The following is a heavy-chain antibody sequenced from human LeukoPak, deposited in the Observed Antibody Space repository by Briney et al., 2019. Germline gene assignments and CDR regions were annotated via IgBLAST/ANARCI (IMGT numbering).Heavy chain of an antibody. CDR2: IYYSGAT. Sequence: SETLSLTCTVSGGSISTYYWSWIRQPPGKGLEWIGYIYYSGATNYNPSLKSRVTISADTSKNHFSLNLSSVTAADTAVYYRARSFTSAWVRGYYYLDVWGKGTTVTVSS. CDR1: GGSISTYY. V-gene: IGHV4-59*01. CDR3: ARSFTSAWVRGYYYLDV. D-gene: IGHD6-19*01. J-gene: IGHJ6*03.